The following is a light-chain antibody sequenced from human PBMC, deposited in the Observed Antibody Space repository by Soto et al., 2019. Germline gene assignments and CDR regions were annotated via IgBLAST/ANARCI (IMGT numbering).Light chain of an antibody. CDR2: EVS. CDR1: SSYIGDYNS. V-gene: IGLV2-14*01. J-gene: IGLJ1*01. CDR3: RSYTSSSPYV. Sequence: QSVLTQPASVSGSPGQSSTISCTRTSSYIGDYNSVSWYQQHPGKAPKLMIYEVSNRPSGISNRFSGSKSGNTASLTISGLTAADAADYSCRSYTSSSPYVFGTRS.